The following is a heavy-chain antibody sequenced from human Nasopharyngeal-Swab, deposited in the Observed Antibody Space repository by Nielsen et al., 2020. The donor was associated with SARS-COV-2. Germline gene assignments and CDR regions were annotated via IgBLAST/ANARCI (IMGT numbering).Heavy chain of an antibody. CDR1: ADSVSSTSTG. Sequence: SQTLSLTCALSADSVSSTSTGWTWLRQSPSRGLEWLGRTYYGSKRYTDYAVSVKSRITINADTSKNQFSLQLNSVNPEDTAVYYCARGYLKSGMDVWGQGTTVTVSS. CDR2: TYYGSKRYT. D-gene: IGHD1-1*01. CDR3: ARGYLKSGMDV. V-gene: IGHV6-1*01. J-gene: IGHJ6*02.